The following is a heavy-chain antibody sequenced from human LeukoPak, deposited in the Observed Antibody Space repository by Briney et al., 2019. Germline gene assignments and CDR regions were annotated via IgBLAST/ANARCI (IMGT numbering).Heavy chain of an antibody. CDR3: TRERWLQLGYYMDV. J-gene: IGHJ6*03. Sequence: GGSLRLSCTASGFTFGDYAMSWVRQAPGKGLEWVGFIRSKAYGGTTEYAASVKGRFTISRDDSKSMAYLQMNSLKTEDTAVYYCTRERWLQLGYYMDVWGKGTTVTISS. V-gene: IGHV3-49*04. CDR2: IRSKAYGGTT. CDR1: GFTFGDYA. D-gene: IGHD5-24*01.